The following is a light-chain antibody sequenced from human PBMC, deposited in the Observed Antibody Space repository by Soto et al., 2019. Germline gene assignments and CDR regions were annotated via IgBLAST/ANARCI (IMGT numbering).Light chain of an antibody. CDR2: KVS. Sequence: DIQMTQSPSTLSASVGDRVTITCRASQSIGGSLAWYQQKPGKAPKFLIYKVSSLQSGVPSRFSGSESGTEFTLTITSLPPDAFAIYYCQQYESYPWTFGQGTKVESK. CDR1: QSIGGS. V-gene: IGKV1-5*03. J-gene: IGKJ1*01. CDR3: QQYESYPWT.